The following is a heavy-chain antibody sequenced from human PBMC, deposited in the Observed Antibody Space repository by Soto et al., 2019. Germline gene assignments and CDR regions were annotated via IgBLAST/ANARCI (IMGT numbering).Heavy chain of an antibody. D-gene: IGHD2-15*01. CDR2: INPNSGGT. Sequence: QVQLVQSGAEVKKPGASVKVSCKASGYTFTGYYMHWVRQAPGQGLEWMGWINPNSGGTNYAQKFQGWVTMTRDTAISTAYMEMSSLRSDDTAVYYCAREYCSGGSCYSTGPLWSWHREKGYYYGMDVWGQGTTVTVSS. CDR3: AREYCSGGSCYSTGPLWSWHREKGYYYGMDV. V-gene: IGHV1-2*04. J-gene: IGHJ6*02. CDR1: GYTFTGYY.